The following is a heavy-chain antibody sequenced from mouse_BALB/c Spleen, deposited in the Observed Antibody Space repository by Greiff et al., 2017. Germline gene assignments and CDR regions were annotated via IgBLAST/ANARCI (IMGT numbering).Heavy chain of an antibody. V-gene: IGHV1-18*01. CDR3: ARWAASNWAGFAY. D-gene: IGHD4-1*01. J-gene: IGHJ3*01. CDR2: INPNNGGT. CDR1: GYTFTEYT. Sequence: EVKLVESGPELVKPGASVKISCKTSGYTFTEYTMHWVKQSHGKSLEWIGGINPNNGGTSYNQKFKGKATLTVDKSSSTAYMELRSLTSEESAVYYCARWAASNWAGFAYWGQGTLVTVSA.